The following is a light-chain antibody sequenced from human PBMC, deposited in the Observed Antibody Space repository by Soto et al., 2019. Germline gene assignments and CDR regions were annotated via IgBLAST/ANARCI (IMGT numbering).Light chain of an antibody. J-gene: IGKJ5*01. Sequence: EIVLTQSPGTLSLSPGERATLSCRAIQSVHSNYLGWYQQKPGQAPRLLIYGASSRATGIPDRFSGGGSGTDFTLTISRLEPEDFAVYYCQQYGTSPSITFGQGTRLEIK. CDR1: QSVHSNY. CDR3: QQYGTSPSIT. CDR2: GAS. V-gene: IGKV3-20*01.